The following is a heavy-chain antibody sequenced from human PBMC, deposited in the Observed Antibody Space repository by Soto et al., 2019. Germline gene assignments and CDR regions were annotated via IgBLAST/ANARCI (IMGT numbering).Heavy chain of an antibody. CDR3: ARVSGHYYYNGMDV. CDR1: GCTFSSYA. D-gene: IGHD6-25*01. Sequence: ASVKVSCKASGCTFSSYAISWVRQAPGQGLEWMGGIITIFGTVNYAQKFQGRVTITADKSTSTAYMELSSLRSEDTAVYYCARVSGHYYYNGMDVWGQGTTVTVSS. CDR2: IITIFGTV. J-gene: IGHJ6*02. V-gene: IGHV1-69*06.